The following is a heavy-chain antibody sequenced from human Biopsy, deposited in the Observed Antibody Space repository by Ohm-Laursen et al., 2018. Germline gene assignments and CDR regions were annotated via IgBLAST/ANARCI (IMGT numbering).Heavy chain of an antibody. CDR1: GFIFSTYT. D-gene: IGHD2-21*01. Sequence: SLRLSCTASGFIFSTYTMNWVRQAPGEGLEWVSSISSRSSDIYYADSVKGRFTIFRDNSRNTLYLQMNSLRAEDTAVYFCTNHYCGGITCLMNFWGQGTLVTVSS. CDR3: TNHYCGGITCLMNF. J-gene: IGHJ4*02. CDR2: ISSRSSDI. V-gene: IGHV3-21*04.